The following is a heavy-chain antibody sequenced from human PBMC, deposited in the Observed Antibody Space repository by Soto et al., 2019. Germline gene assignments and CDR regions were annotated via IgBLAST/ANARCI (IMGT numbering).Heavy chain of an antibody. V-gene: IGHV3-66*01. CDR2: IYSGGST. J-gene: IGHJ4*02. CDR3: ARYGSGMYYFDY. CDR1: GFTVSSNY. D-gene: IGHD3-10*01. Sequence: EVQLVESGGGLVQPGGSLRLSCAASGFTVSSNYMSWVHQAPGKGLEWVSVIYSGGSTYYADSVKGRFTISRDNSKNTLYLQMNSLRAEDTAVYYCARYGSGMYYFDYWGQGTLVTVSS.